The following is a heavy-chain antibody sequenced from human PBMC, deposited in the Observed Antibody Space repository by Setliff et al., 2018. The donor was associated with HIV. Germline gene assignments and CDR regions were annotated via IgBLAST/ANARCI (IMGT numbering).Heavy chain of an antibody. CDR1: GGSISSYY. CDR3: ARETYYYDNPQYYYYMDV. Sequence: PSETLSLTCTVSGGSISSYYWSWIRQPPGKGLEWIGSIYYSGSTYYNPSLKSRVTISVDTSKNQFSLKLRSVTAADTAVYYCARETYYYDNPQYYYYMDVWGKGTTVTVSS. CDR2: IYYSGST. V-gene: IGHV4-59*08. D-gene: IGHD3-22*01. J-gene: IGHJ6*03.